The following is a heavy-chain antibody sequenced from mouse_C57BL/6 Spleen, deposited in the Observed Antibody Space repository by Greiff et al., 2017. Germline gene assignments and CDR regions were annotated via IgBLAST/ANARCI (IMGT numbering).Heavy chain of an antibody. CDR1: GFSLTSYG. Sequence: VKLVESGPGLVAPSQSLSITCTVSGFSLTSYGVHWVRQPPGKGLEWLVVIWSDGSTTYNSALKSRLSISKDNSKSQVFLKMNSLQTDDTAMYYCARHTGPNYYGSSYGYFDVWGTGTTVTVSS. CDR3: ARHTGPNYYGSSYGYFDV. D-gene: IGHD1-1*01. V-gene: IGHV2-6-1*01. CDR2: IWSDGST. J-gene: IGHJ1*03.